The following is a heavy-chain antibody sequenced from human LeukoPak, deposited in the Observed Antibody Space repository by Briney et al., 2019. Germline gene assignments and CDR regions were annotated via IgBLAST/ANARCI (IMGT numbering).Heavy chain of an antibody. J-gene: IGHJ4*02. Sequence: ASVKVSCKASGYTFTNYGISWVRQAPGQGLEWMGWISAYTGNTNYAQSFQGRVTMTTDTSTSTAFMELRSLRSDDTAVYYCARTSWAYCSGGSCYPRLYYFDYWGQGTLVTVSS. CDR1: GYTFTNYG. CDR2: ISAYTGNT. CDR3: ARTSWAYCSGGSCYPRLYYFDY. D-gene: IGHD2-15*01. V-gene: IGHV1-18*01.